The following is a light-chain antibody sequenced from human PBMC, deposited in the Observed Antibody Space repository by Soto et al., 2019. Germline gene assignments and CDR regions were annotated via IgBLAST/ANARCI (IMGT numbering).Light chain of an antibody. J-gene: IGKJ1*01. V-gene: IGKV3-20*01. CDR1: QSIARNF. CDR3: QQYGTLSRT. CDR2: EGS. Sequence: IVLTQSPGTLSLSPGERATLSCRASQSIARNFLAWYQQRLGQAPRLLIYEGSTRATGIPDRFSGSGSGADFTLTINRLEPEDFAVYYCQQYGTLSRTFGQGTTGEIK.